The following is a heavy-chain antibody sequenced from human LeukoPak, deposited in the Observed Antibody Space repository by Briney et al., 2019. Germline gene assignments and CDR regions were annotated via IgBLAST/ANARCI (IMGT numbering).Heavy chain of an antibody. D-gene: IGHD5-18*01. CDR2: ISGDGGST. J-gene: IGHJ6*03. CDR1: GFTFDDYA. CDR3: AKEHLDTAMVRYYYYYYYMDV. Sequence: GGSLRLSCAASGFTFDDYAMHWVRQAPGKGLEWVSLISGDGGSTCYADSVKGRFTISRDNSKNSLYLQMNSLRTEDTALYYCAKEHLDTAMVRYYYYYYYMDVWGKGTTVTVSS. V-gene: IGHV3-43*02.